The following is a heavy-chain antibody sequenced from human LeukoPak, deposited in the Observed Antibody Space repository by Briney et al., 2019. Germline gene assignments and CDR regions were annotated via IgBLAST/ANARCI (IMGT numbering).Heavy chain of an antibody. J-gene: IGHJ3*02. Sequence: GGSLRLSCAASGFTFDDYAMHWVRQAPGKGLEWVSLISGDGGSTYYADSVRGRFTISRDNSKNSLYLQMDSLRTEDTAFYYCAKEIDTLGTNAFDIWGQGAMVTVSS. V-gene: IGHV3-43*02. CDR1: GFTFDDYA. D-gene: IGHD2-15*01. CDR3: AKEIDTLGTNAFDI. CDR2: ISGDGGST.